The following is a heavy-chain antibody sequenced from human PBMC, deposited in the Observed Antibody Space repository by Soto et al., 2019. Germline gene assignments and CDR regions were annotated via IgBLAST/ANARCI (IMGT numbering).Heavy chain of an antibody. D-gene: IGHD2-15*01. V-gene: IGHV1-18*04. J-gene: IGHJ6*02. Sequence: QVQLVQSGAEVKKPGASVKVSCKASGYTFTSYGISWVRQAPGQGLEWMGWISAYNGNTNYAQKLQGRVTMTTDTSTSTDYMELRSRRSDDTAVYYCARVRVYCSGGSCYYSYGMDVWGQGTTVTVSS. CDR3: ARVRVYCSGGSCYYSYGMDV. CDR2: ISAYNGNT. CDR1: GYTFTSYG.